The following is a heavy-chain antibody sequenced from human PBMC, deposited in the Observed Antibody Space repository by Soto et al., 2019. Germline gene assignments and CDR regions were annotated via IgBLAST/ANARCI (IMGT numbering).Heavy chain of an antibody. D-gene: IGHD1-20*01. J-gene: IGHJ4*02. Sequence: ESEGGVVQPGRSLRLSCAASGFTFSSYGMHWVRQAPGKGLEWVAVISYDGSNKYYADSVKGRFTISRDNSKNTLYLQMNSLRAEDTAVYYCAKRGGRITGTTGADYWGQGTLVTVSS. CDR3: AKRGGRITGTTGADY. CDR1: GFTFSSYG. CDR2: ISYDGSNK. V-gene: IGHV3-30*18.